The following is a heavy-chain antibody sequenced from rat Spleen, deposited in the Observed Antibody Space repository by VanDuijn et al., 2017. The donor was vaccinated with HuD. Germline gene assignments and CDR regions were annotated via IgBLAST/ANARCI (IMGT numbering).Heavy chain of an antibody. CDR2: INTAGTT. Sequence: EVQLQESGPGLVKPSQSLSLTCSVTGHSITSSYRWNWIRKFPGNKLEWMGYINTAGTTIYNPSLKSRISITRDTSKNQFFLQVNSVTTEDTATYYCASLYSSYSLYYFDYWGQGVMVTVSS. D-gene: IGHD1-2*01. V-gene: IGHV3-3*01. J-gene: IGHJ2*01. CDR1: GHSITSSYR. CDR3: ASLYSSYSLYYFDY.